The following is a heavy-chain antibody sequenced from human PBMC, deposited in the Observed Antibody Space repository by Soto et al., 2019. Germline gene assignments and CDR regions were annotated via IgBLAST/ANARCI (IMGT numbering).Heavy chain of an antibody. CDR3: ARDPHCSGGSWDCYYYGMDV. J-gene: IGHJ6*02. V-gene: IGHV4-31*03. Sequence: SETLSLTCTVSGGSISSGGYYWSWIRQHPGKGLEWIGYIYYSGSTYYNPSLKSRVTISVDTSKNQFSLKLSSVTAADTAVYYCARDPHCSGGSWDCYYYGMDVWGQGTTVTVSS. CDR1: GGSISSGGYY. CDR2: IYYSGST. D-gene: IGHD2-15*01.